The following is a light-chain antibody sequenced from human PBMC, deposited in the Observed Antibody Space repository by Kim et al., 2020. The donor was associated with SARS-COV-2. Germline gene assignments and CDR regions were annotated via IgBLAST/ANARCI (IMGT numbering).Light chain of an antibody. CDR1: IPDVEGNT. Sequence: RGTFPCPGTIPDVEGNTENCNQQPPGTAPKPPIYSHKRRPLGVPGRFSGSKSCTSASLAISGLQSEDEADYYCAAWDDSLNGRVFGTGTKVTVL. CDR2: SHK. J-gene: IGLJ1*01. V-gene: IGLV1-44*01. CDR3: AAWDDSLNGRV.